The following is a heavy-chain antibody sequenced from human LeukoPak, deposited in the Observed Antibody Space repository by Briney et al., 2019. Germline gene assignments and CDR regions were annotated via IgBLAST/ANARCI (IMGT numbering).Heavy chain of an antibody. CDR3: ARWGPIVVAAAGTFWFDP. Sequence: TGGSLRLSCAASGFTFSSYWMSWVRQAPGKGLEWVANIKQDGSEKYYVDSVKGRFTISRDNAKNSLYLQMNSLRAEDTAVYYCARWGPIVVAAAGTFWFDPWGQGTLVTVSS. J-gene: IGHJ5*02. D-gene: IGHD6-13*01. CDR2: IKQDGSEK. CDR1: GFTFSSYW. V-gene: IGHV3-7*01.